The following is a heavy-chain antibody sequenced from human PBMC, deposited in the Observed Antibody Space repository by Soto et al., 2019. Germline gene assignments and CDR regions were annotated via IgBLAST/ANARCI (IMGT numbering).Heavy chain of an antibody. D-gene: IGHD6-6*01. CDR2: IWYDGSNK. V-gene: IGHV3-33*01. CDR1: VFPFSSYG. J-gene: IGHJ4*02. Sequence: GGSLRLSCAASVFPFSSYGMHWVRQAPGKGLEWVAVIWYDGSNKYYADSVKGRFTISRDNSKNTLYLQMNSLRAEDTAVYYCARAPLIAARPGYFDYWGQGTLVTVSS. CDR3: ARAPLIAARPGYFDY.